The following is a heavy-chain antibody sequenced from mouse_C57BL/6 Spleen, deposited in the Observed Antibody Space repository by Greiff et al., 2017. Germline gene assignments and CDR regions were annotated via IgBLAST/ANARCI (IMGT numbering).Heavy chain of an antibody. CDR3: ARRAIYDGYFYFDY. J-gene: IGHJ2*01. Sequence: VQGVESGPELVKPGASVKISCKASGYTFTDYYINWVKQRPGQGLEWIGWIFPGSGSTYYNEKFKGKATLTVDKSSSTAYMLLSSLTSEDSAVYFCARRAIYDGYFYFDYWGQGTTLTVSS. V-gene: IGHV1-75*01. CDR1: GYTFTDYY. D-gene: IGHD2-3*01. CDR2: IFPGSGST.